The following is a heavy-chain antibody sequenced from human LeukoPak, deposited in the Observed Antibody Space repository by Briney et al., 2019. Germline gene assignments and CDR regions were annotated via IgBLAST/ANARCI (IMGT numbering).Heavy chain of an antibody. CDR2: ISGSGRST. D-gene: IGHD5-18*01. Sequence: GGSLRLSCAASGFTFSIYAMNWVRQAPGKRLEWVSAISGSGRSTYYADSVKGRFTISRDNSKNTLYLQMNSLRAEDTAVYYCAKVVGYSYVGVYYFDYWGQGTLVTVSS. CDR3: AKVVGYSYVGVYYFDY. V-gene: IGHV3-23*01. J-gene: IGHJ4*02. CDR1: GFTFSIYA.